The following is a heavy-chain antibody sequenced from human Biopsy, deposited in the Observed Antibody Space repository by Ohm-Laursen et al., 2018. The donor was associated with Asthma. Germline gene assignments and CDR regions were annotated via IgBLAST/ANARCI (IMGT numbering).Heavy chain of an antibody. CDR2: ISVYNGNT. D-gene: IGHD3-10*01. V-gene: IGHV1-18*01. Sequence: SVKVSCNTSGYTFNSAGITWVRQAPGQGLEWMGWISVYNGNTKVAQKLQDRVTMITDASTSTAYMELRSLRSDDTAVYFRARAVDYSHYYGIDVWGQGTTVTVS. CDR1: GYTFNSAG. J-gene: IGHJ6*02. CDR3: ARAVDYSHYYGIDV.